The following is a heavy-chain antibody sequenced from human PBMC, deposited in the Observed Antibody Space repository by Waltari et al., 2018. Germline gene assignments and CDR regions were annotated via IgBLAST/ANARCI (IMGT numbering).Heavy chain of an antibody. CDR1: GFTFSSYA. CDR3: AKDHRSSGWPKYYFDY. J-gene: IGHJ4*02. D-gene: IGHD6-19*01. CDR2: ISGSGGST. V-gene: IGHV3-23*01. Sequence: EVQLLESGGGLVQPGGSLRLSCAASGFTFSSYAMSWVRQAPGKGLEWVSAISGSGGSTYYADSVKGRFTISRDNSKNTLYLQMNSLRAEDTAVYYCAKDHRSSGWPKYYFDYWGQGTLVTVSS.